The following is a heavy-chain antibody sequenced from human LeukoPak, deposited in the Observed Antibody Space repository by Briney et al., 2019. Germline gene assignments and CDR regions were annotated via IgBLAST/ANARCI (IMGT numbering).Heavy chain of an antibody. J-gene: IGHJ4*02. CDR2: MSSYGSSN. CDR3: ARGYNYGLDY. CDR1: GVIFSSYG. Sequence: GGSLTLSCAASGVIFSSYGRHWVRQAQGKGLGWVWRMSSYGSSNTYEDSVKGRFTISRENAKNTLYLLMHSLRAEYTAVYYCARGYNYGLDYWGQVTLVTVSS. D-gene: IGHD3-10*01. V-gene: IGHV3-74*01.